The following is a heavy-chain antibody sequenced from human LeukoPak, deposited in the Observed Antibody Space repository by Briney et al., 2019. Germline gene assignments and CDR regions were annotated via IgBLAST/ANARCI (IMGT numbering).Heavy chain of an antibody. CDR2: INPNSGGT. J-gene: IGHJ4*02. CDR3: ARYCSSTSCFEAPSASYYFDY. Sequence: SVKVSCKASGYTFTGYYMHWVRQAPGQGLEWMGRINPNSGGTNYAQKFQGRVTMTRDTSISTAYMELSRLRSDDTAVYYCARYCSSTSCFEAPSASYYFDYWGQGTLVTVSS. D-gene: IGHD2-2*01. CDR1: GYTFTGYY. V-gene: IGHV1-2*06.